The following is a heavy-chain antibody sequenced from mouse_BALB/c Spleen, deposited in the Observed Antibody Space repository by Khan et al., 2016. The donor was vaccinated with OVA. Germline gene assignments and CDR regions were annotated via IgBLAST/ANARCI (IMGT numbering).Heavy chain of an antibody. V-gene: IGHV5-6*01. CDR1: GFTFSSYS. J-gene: IGHJ3*01. CDR3: ASHLTGSFAY. CDR2: ISSGGDYT. Sequence: EVHLVESGGDLVKPGGSLKLSCAASGFTFSSYSMSWVRQTPDKRLEWVATISSGGDYTYYPDSVKGRFTISRDNAKNTLYLQMSSLKSEDTAMYYCASHLTGSFAYWGQRTLVTVSA. D-gene: IGHD4-1*01.